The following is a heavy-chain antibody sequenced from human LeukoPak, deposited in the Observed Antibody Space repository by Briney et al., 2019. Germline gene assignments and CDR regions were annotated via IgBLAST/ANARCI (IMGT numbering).Heavy chain of an antibody. D-gene: IGHD6-13*01. CDR2: MNPNSGNT. CDR3: ARGGSYSSSWYWVNYYYYMDV. J-gene: IGHJ6*03. V-gene: IGHV1-8*03. CDR1: GYTFTSYD. Sequence: ASVKVSCKASGYTFTSYDITWVRQATGQGLEWMGWMNPNSGNTGYAQKFQGRVTITRNTSISTAYMELSSLRSEDTAVYYCARGGSYSSSWYWVNYYYYMDVWGKGTTVTVSS.